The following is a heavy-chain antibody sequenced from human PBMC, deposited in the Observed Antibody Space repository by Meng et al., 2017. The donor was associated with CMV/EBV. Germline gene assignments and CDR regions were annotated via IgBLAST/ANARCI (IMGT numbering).Heavy chain of an antibody. Sequence: KVSCKGSGYSFTSYWIGWVRQMPGKGLEGMGIIYPGDSDTRYSPSFQGQVTISADKSISTAYLQWSSLKASDTAMYYCARHASWILGGMDVWGQGTTVTVSS. CDR1: GYSFTSYW. V-gene: IGHV5-51*01. D-gene: IGHD5-12*01. J-gene: IGHJ6*02. CDR3: ARHASWILGGMDV. CDR2: IYPGDSDT.